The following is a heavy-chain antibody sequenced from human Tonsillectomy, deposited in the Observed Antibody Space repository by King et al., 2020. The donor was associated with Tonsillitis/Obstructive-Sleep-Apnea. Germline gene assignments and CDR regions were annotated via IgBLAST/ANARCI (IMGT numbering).Heavy chain of an antibody. J-gene: IGHJ4*02. V-gene: IGHV2-5*02. Sequence: ITLKESGPTLVKPTQTLTLTCTFSGFSLSTSGVGVGWIRQPPGKALEWLALIYWDDDKRYSPSLKSRLTITKDTSKNQVVLTMTNMDPVDTATYYCAHKEDSGDLYSRSFDYWGQGTLVTVSS. CDR1: GFSLSTSGVG. CDR3: AHKEDSGDLYSRSFDY. CDR2: IYWDDDK. D-gene: IGHD2-15*01.